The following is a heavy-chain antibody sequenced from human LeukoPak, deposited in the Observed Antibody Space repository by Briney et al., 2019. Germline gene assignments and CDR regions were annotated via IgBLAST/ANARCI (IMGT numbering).Heavy chain of an antibody. J-gene: IGHJ6*02. CDR2: IYHSGST. D-gene: IGHD1-26*01. CDR3: ARTSGSYFYYYGMDV. CDR1: GGSISSSNW. V-gene: IGHV4-4*02. Sequence: PSETLSLTCAVSGGSISSSNWWSWVRQPPGKGLEWIGEIYHSGSTNYNPSLRSRVTISVDTSKNQFSLKLSSVTAADTAVYYCARTSGSYFYYYGMDVWGQGTTVTVSS.